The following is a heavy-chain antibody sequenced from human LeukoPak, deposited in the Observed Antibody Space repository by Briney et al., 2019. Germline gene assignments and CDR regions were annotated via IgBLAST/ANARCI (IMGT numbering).Heavy chain of an antibody. D-gene: IGHD1-26*01. J-gene: IGHJ4*02. CDR2: TCYRSKWYN. CDR3: ARAQAYSGRIFDY. CDR1: GDSVSSNSTA. Sequence: SQTLSLTCAISGDSVSSNSTAWNWIRQSPSRGLEWLGRTCYRSKWYNEYAVSVKSRITINPDTSKNQFSLQLNSVTPEDTAVYYCARAQAYSGRIFDYWGQGTLVTVSS. V-gene: IGHV6-1*01.